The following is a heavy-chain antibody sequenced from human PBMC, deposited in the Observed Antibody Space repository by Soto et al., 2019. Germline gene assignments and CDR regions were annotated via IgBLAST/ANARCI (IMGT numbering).Heavy chain of an antibody. D-gene: IGHD2-8*01. CDR1: GFTFNNYA. J-gene: IGHJ3*01. V-gene: IGHV3-23*01. CDR3: AKVRLTDYLRYAPHL. Sequence: GGSLRLSCAASGFTFNNYAMNWVRRAPGRGLEWVSIISPNGDSTYYADSVKGRFTISRDNSQNTVFLQMNSLRAEDTAIYFCAKVRLTDYLRYAPHLWGQGTLVTVSS. CDR2: ISPNGDST.